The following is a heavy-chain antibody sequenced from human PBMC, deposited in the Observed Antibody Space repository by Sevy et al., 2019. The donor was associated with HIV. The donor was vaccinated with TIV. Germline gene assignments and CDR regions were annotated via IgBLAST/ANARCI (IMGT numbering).Heavy chain of an antibody. CDR3: ARYYDSSGRSRNFDY. Sequence: GGSLRLSCAASGFTFSSYSMNWVRQAPGKGLEWVSSISSSGSYIYYADSVKGRFTISRDNAKNSLYLQMNSLRAEDTAVYYCARYYDSSGRSRNFDYWGQGTLVTVSS. V-gene: IGHV3-21*01. CDR2: ISSSGSYI. J-gene: IGHJ4*02. CDR1: GFTFSSYS. D-gene: IGHD3-22*01.